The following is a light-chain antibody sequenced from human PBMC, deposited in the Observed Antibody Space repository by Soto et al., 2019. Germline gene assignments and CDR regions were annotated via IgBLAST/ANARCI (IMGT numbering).Light chain of an antibody. CDR1: SSDVGGYNY. J-gene: IGLJ1*01. CDR2: EVS. Sequence: QSFLTQPASVSGSPGQSITISCTGTSSDVGGYNYVSWYQQHPGKAPELMIYEVSNRPSGVSNRFSGSKSGNTASLTISGLQAEDEADYYCSSYTSSSTQVFGTGTKVTVL. CDR3: SSYTSSSTQV. V-gene: IGLV2-14*01.